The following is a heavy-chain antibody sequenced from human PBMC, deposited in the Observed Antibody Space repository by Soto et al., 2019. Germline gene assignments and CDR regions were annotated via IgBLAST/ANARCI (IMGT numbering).Heavy chain of an antibody. Sequence: GASVKVSCKASGYTFTGYYMHWVRQAPGQGLEWMGWINPNSGGTNYAQKFQGWVTMTRDTSISTAYMELSRLRSDDTAVYYSASTNYNPSLKSRVTISVDTSKNQFSLKLSSVTAADTAVYYCARHPFDLRYFDWLLPPDYYYYGMDVWGQGTTVTVSS. CDR1: GYTFTGYY. J-gene: IGHJ6*02. V-gene: IGHV1-2*04. D-gene: IGHD3-10*01. CDR2: INPNSGGT. CDR3: ASTNYNPSLKSRVTISVDTSKNQFSLKLSSVTAADTAVYYCARHPFDLRYFDWLLPPDYYYYGMDV.